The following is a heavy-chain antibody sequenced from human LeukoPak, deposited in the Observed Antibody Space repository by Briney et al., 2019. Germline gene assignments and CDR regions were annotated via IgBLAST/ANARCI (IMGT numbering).Heavy chain of an antibody. Sequence: ASVKVSCKASGYTFTSYYMHWVRQAPGQGLEWMGIINPSGGSTSYAQKFQGRVTMTRDTSTSTVYMELSSLRPEDTAVYYCARSETYYYDSSGYCIDYWGQGTLVTVSS. V-gene: IGHV1-46*01. D-gene: IGHD3-22*01. CDR1: GYTFTSYY. CDR2: INPSGGST. CDR3: ARSETYYYDSSGYCIDY. J-gene: IGHJ4*02.